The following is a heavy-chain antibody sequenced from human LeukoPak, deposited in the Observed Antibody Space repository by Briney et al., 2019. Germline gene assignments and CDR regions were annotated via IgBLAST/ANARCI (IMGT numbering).Heavy chain of an antibody. CDR2: ISYDGSNK. CDR3: AKVGDSWDFDY. CDR1: GFTFSSYA. V-gene: IGHV3-30*18. D-gene: IGHD2-15*01. J-gene: IGHJ4*02. Sequence: PGGSLRLSCAASGFTFSSYAMHWVRQAPGKGLEWVALISYDGSNKYYADSVKGRFTVSRDNSNNTLYQHMNSLRAEDTALYYCAKVGDSWDFDYWGQGTLVTVSS.